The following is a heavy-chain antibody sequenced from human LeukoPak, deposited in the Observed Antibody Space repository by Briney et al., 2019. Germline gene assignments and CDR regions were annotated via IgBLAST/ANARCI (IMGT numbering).Heavy chain of an antibody. CDR1: GFTFNYVW. J-gene: IGHJ4*02. V-gene: IGHV3-15*07. CDR2: IRSRTDGGTT. D-gene: IGHD3-22*01. Sequence: GGSLRLSCAASGFTFNYVWMNWVRQAPGKGLEWVGRIRSRTDGGTTDYAAPVQGRFTISRDDSKKTLYLQMNSLKTEDTAVYYCAKGFGSYDSSDFDSWGQGTLVTVSS. CDR3: AKGFGSYDSSDFDS.